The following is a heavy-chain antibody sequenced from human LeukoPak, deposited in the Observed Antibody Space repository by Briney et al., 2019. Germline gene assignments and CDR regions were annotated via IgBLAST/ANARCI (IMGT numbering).Heavy chain of an antibody. D-gene: IGHD2-15*01. J-gene: IGHJ4*02. V-gene: IGHV1-69*06. Sequence: SVKVSCKASGGTFSSYDISWVRQAPGQGLEWMGGIMPMFGKANYAQKFQGRVTTTADKATSTAYMELSSLRSDDTAVYYCARTSVAASYWGQGTLVTVSS. CDR3: ARTSVAASY. CDR2: IMPMFGKA. CDR1: GGTFSSYD.